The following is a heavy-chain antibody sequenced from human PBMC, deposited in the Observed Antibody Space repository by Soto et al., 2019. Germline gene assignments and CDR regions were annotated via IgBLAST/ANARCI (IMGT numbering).Heavy chain of an antibody. V-gene: IGHV3-74*01. Sequence: GGSLRLSCAASGLPFSDNLMHWVRQAPGKGLVWVSRISSDGSSTTYADSVKGRFTVSRDNAQNTLYLQMSGLRAEDTAMYYCARDSYSSATHWGQGTLVTVSS. J-gene: IGHJ4*02. CDR3: ARDSYSSATH. CDR1: GLPFSDNL. CDR2: ISSDGSST. D-gene: IGHD6-19*01.